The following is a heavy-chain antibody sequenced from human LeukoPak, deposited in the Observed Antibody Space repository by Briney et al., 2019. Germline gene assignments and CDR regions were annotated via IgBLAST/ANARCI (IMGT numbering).Heavy chain of an antibody. CDR3: ARDLSDFGVKDENWFDP. CDR2: IKQDGSER. CDR1: GFTFSTYW. J-gene: IGHJ5*02. Sequence: EGSLRLSCAASGFTFSTYWMSWVRQVPGKGLEWVANIKQDGSERNYVDSVKGRFTISRDNAKNSLYLQMNSLRAEDTAVYYCARDLSDFGVKDENWFDPWGQGTLVTVSS. D-gene: IGHD3-3*01. V-gene: IGHV3-7*01.